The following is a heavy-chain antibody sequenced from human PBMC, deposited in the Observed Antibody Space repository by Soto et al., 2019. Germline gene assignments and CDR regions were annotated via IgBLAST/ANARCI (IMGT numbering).Heavy chain of an antibody. CDR3: AREGYCSSGSCALYSHDYFGMDV. D-gene: IGHD2-15*01. J-gene: IGHJ6*02. Sequence: ASVKVSCKASGYTFTSYGISWVRQAPGQGLEWMGWISAYNENTKYAQKFQGRVTMTTDTSTSTAYMELRSLTSDDTAVYYCAREGYCSSGSCALYSHDYFGMDVWGQGTTVTVS. V-gene: IGHV1-18*04. CDR2: ISAYNENT. CDR1: GYTFTSYG.